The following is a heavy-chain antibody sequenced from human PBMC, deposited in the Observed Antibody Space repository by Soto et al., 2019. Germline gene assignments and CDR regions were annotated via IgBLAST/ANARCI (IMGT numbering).Heavy chain of an antibody. CDR1: GYTFTSYY. Sequence: ASVKVSCKASGYTFTSYYMHWVRQAPGQGLEWMGIINPSGGSTSYAQKFQGRVTMTRDTSTSTAYMELSSLRSEDTAVYYCARGGTYYYDSSGYFGYWGQGTLVTVSS. CDR3: ARGGTYYYDSSGYFGY. V-gene: IGHV1-46*01. D-gene: IGHD3-22*01. CDR2: INPSGGST. J-gene: IGHJ4*02.